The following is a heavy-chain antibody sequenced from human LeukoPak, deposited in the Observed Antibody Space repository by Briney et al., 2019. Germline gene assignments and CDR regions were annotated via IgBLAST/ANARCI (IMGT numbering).Heavy chain of an antibody. Sequence: ASVKVSCKVSGYTLTELSMRWVRQAPGKGLEWMGGFDPEDGETIYAQKFQGRVTMTEDTSTDTAYMELSSLRSEDTAVYYCATENWGKNWFDPWGQGTLVTVSS. CDR3: ATENWGKNWFDP. CDR1: GYTLTELS. J-gene: IGHJ5*02. V-gene: IGHV1-24*01. D-gene: IGHD7-27*01. CDR2: FDPEDGET.